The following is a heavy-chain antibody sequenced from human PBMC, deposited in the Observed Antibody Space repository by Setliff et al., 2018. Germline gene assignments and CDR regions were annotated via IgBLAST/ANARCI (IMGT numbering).Heavy chain of an antibody. CDR2: INPSSGVT. D-gene: IGHD3-3*01. Sequence: EASVKVSCKASGYTFTINNLHWVRQAPGQGLEWMGVINPSSGVTIYAQRIQGRVTMTRDTSTSTVYMELSSLRSEDTAVYYCAGTYYNFWSALDYYYYGMDVWGQGTTVTVSS. J-gene: IGHJ6*02. CDR1: GYTFTINN. V-gene: IGHV1-46*01. CDR3: AGTYYNFWSALDYYYYGMDV.